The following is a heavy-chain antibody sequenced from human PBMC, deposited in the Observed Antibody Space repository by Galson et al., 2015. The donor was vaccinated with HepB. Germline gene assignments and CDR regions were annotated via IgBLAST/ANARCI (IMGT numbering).Heavy chain of an antibody. J-gene: IGHJ4*02. CDR1: GGTFSSYA. V-gene: IGHV1-69*13. CDR2: IIPIFGIA. CDR3: ARDQGLDSSGWYIVGEP. Sequence: SVKVSCKASGGTFSSYAISWVRQAPGQGLEWMGGIIPIFGIANYAQKFQGRVTITADESTSTAYMELSSLRSEDTAVYYCARDQGLDSSGWYIVGEPWGQGTLVTVSS. D-gene: IGHD6-19*01.